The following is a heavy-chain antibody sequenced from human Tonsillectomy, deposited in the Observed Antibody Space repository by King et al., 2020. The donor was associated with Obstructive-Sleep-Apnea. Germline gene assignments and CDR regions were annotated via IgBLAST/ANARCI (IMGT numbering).Heavy chain of an antibody. V-gene: IGHV3-7*01. CDR1: GFTFSSYW. J-gene: IGHJ4*02. CDR2: IKQDGSER. D-gene: IGHD5-12*01. CDR3: ARGVGGYLNFDY. Sequence: VQLVESGGGLVQPGGSLRLSCAASGFTFSSYWMSWVRQAPGKGLEGVANIKQDGSERYYVDFVKGRFTISRANAKNSLYLQMNSLGAEDTAVYYCARGVGGYLNFDYWGQGTWSPSPQ.